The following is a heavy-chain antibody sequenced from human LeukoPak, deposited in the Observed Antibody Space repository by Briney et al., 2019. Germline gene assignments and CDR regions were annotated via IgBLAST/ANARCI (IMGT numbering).Heavy chain of an antibody. CDR3: TTAVGATAGEFDY. J-gene: IGHJ4*02. V-gene: IGHV3-15*07. CDR1: GFTFSSYS. D-gene: IGHD1-26*01. CDR2: IKSKTDGGTT. Sequence: GGSLRLSCAASGFTFSSYSMHWVRQAPGKGLEWVGRIKSKTDGGTTDYAAPVKGRFTISRDDSKNTLYLQMNSLKTEDTAVYYCTTAVGATAGEFDYWGQGTLVTVSS.